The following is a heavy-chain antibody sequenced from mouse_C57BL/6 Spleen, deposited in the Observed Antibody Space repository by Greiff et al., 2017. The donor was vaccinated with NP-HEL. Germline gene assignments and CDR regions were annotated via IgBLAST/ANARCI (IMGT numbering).Heavy chain of an antibody. J-gene: IGHJ4*01. CDR1: GYTFTDYY. Sequence: QVQLNESGAELVRPGASVKLSCKASGYTFTDYYINWVKQRPGQGLEWIARIYPGSGNTYYNEKFKGKATLTAEKSSSTAYMQLSSLTSEDSAVYFCARGRLSYDYDGDYYAMDYWGQGTSVTVSS. CDR2: IYPGSGNT. D-gene: IGHD2-4*01. CDR3: ARGRLSYDYDGDYYAMDY. V-gene: IGHV1-76*01.